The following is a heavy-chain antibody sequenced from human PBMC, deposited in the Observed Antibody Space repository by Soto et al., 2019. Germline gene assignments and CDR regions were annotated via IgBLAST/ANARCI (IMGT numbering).Heavy chain of an antibody. CDR3: ARGVGDYVIDAFDI. CDR2: IYYSGST. J-gene: IGHJ3*02. D-gene: IGHD4-17*01. Sequence: QVQLQESGPGLVKPSQTLSLTCTVSGGSISSGGYYWSWIRQHPGKGLEWIGYIYYSGSTYYNPSLKSRVTISVATSKNQSSLKLSSVTAADTAVYYCARGVGDYVIDAFDIWGQGTMVTVSS. CDR1: GGSISSGGYY. V-gene: IGHV4-31*03.